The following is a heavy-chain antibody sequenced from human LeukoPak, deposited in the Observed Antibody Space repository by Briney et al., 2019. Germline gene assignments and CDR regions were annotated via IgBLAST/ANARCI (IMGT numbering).Heavy chain of an antibody. CDR3: ASKDILTGYDGFDI. D-gene: IGHD3-9*01. CDR1: GDSVSSNSAG. Sequence: SQTLSLTCAISGDSVSSNSAGWNWIRQSPSRGLEWLGRTYYRSKWYNDYAVSVKSLITINPDTSKNQFSLQLNPVPHEDTAVYYCASKDILTGYDGFDIWGQGTMVTVSS. J-gene: IGHJ3*02. V-gene: IGHV6-1*01. CDR2: TYYRSKWYN.